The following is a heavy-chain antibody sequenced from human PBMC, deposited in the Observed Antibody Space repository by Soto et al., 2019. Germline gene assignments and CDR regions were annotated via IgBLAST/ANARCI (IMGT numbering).Heavy chain of an antibody. V-gene: IGHV4-31*03. CDR3: VREYYDILTGYSTFDY. CDR2: IYYSGST. J-gene: IGHJ4*02. D-gene: IGHD3-9*01. Sequence: SETLSLTCTVSGGSISSGGYYWSWIRQHPGKGLEWIGYIYYSGSTYYNPSLKSRVTISVDTSKNQFSLKLRSVTAADTAAYYCVREYYDILTGYSTFDYWGQGALVTVSS. CDR1: GGSISSGGYY.